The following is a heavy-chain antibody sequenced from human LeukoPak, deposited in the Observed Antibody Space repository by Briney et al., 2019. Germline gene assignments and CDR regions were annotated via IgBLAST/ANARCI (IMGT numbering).Heavy chain of an antibody. CDR3: ASGGYSGSYMPWGAS. CDR2: ISSSSSYI. D-gene: IGHD1-26*01. Sequence: NPGGSLRLSCAASGFTFSSYAMHWVRQAPGKGLEWVSSISSSSSYIYYADSVKGRFTISRDNAKNSLYLQMNSLRAEDTAVYYCASGGYSGSYMPWGASWGQGTLVTVSS. J-gene: IGHJ5*02. CDR1: GFTFSSYA. V-gene: IGHV3-21*01.